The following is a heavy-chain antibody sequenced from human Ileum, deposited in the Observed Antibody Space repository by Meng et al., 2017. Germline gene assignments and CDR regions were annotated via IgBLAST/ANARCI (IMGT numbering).Heavy chain of an antibody. J-gene: IGHJ4*02. D-gene: IGHD2-21*02. CDR1: GFTVSNHY. CDR2: IYSGGNT. Sequence: EVQLVESGGGLVQPGGSLRLYCVVSGFTVSNHYMSWVRQAPGKGLEWVSVIYSGGNTYFADSVKGRFTISRDNSKNTVYLQMNNLRPEDTAIYYCARDVTDYWGQGTLVTVSS. CDR3: ARDVTDY. V-gene: IGHV3-66*01.